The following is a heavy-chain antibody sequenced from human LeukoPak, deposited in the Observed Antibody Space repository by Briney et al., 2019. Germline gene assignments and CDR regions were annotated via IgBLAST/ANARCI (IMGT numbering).Heavy chain of an antibody. D-gene: IGHD3-10*02. CDR1: GFTFSSYG. CDR3: ARGGVTVSPDAFDI. Sequence: PGGSLRLSCAASGFTFSSYGMHWVRQAPGKGLEWVSVIYSGGSTYYADSVKGRFTISRDNSKNTLYLQMNSLRAEVTAVYYCARGGVTVSPDAFDIWGQGTMVTVSS. J-gene: IGHJ3*02. CDR2: IYSGGST. V-gene: IGHV3-53*01.